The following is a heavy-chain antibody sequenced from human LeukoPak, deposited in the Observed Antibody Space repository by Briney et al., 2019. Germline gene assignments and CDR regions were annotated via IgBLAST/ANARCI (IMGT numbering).Heavy chain of an antibody. CDR2: IKQDGSEK. CDR1: GFTFSSYA. D-gene: IGHD2-15*01. CDR3: AREYCSGGSCYHDY. Sequence: PGGSLRLSCAASGFTFSSYAMSWVRQAPGKGLEWVANIKQDGSEKYYVDSVKGRFTISRDNAKNSLYLQMNSLRAEDTAVYYCAREYCSGGSCYHDYWGQGTLVTVSS. J-gene: IGHJ4*02. V-gene: IGHV3-7*01.